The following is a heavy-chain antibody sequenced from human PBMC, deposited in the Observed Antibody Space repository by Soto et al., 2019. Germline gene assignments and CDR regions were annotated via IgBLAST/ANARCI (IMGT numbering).Heavy chain of an antibody. CDR3: ARHFSVDYFDP. Sequence: PSETLSLTCTVSGDSITGNSDFWAWIRQPPGKGLEWIGSIYYSGTTYYNPSLKSRVTISVDRSKNQFSLKLSSVTAADTAVYYCARHFSVDYFDPWGPGTLVTVSS. CDR1: GDSITGNSDF. J-gene: IGHJ4*02. V-gene: IGHV4-39*01. CDR2: IYYSGTT.